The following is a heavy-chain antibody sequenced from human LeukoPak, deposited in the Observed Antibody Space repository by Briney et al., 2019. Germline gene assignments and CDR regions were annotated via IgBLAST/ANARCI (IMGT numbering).Heavy chain of an antibody. CDR3: ATWAFYHNLDV. CDR1: GFTIGPYA. D-gene: IGHD2/OR15-2a*01. J-gene: IGHJ6*02. V-gene: IGHV3-43*02. CDR2: IKADGSGT. Sequence: GGSLRLSCAASGFTIGPYAMYWVRQGPGRGLEWVPVIKADGSGTFYADSVRGRFTTSRDNSKNSLYLQMNSLTSEDTALYYCATWAFYHNLDVWGQGTTVIVSS.